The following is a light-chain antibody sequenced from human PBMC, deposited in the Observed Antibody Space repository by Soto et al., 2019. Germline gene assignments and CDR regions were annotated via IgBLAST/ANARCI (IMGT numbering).Light chain of an antibody. CDR2: EVS. V-gene: IGLV2-8*01. J-gene: IGLJ2*01. CDR3: SSYAGSNNFVV. CDR1: SSDVGGYNY. Sequence: QSALTQPPSASGSPGQSVSISCTGTSSDVGGYNYVSWYQQHPGKAPKLMIYEVSNRQSWVPDRFSGSKSGNTASLTVSGLEAEDEADYYCSSYAGSNNFVVFGGGTKLTVL.